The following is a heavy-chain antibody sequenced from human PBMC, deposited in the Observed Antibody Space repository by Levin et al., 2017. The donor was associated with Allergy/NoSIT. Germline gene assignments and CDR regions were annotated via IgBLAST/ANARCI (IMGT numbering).Heavy chain of an antibody. CDR1: GYSFTSYW. D-gene: IGHD3-16*02. V-gene: IGHV5-51*01. CDR3: ARPLPLGELSLPAGFDY. J-gene: IGHJ4*02. CDR2: IYPGDSDT. Sequence: GESLKISCKGSGYSFTSYWIGWVRQMPGKGLEWMGIIYPGDSDTRYSPSFQGQVTISADKSISTAYLQWSSLKASDTAMYYCARPLPLGELSLPAGFDYWGQGTLVTVSS.